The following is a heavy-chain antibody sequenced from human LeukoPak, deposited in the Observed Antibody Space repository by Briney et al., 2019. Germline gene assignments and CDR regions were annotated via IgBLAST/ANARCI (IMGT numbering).Heavy chain of an antibody. V-gene: IGHV1-18*01. D-gene: IGHD6-13*01. Sequence: ASVKVSCKASGYTFTSHGITWVRQAPGQGLEWMGWISVYNGNTNYAQKVQARVTMTTDTSTSTAYMELRSLRSDDTAVYYCARDPPRPGIAAARPFDIWGQGTMVTVSS. CDR3: ARDPPRPGIAAARPFDI. J-gene: IGHJ3*02. CDR1: GYTFTSHG. CDR2: ISVYNGNT.